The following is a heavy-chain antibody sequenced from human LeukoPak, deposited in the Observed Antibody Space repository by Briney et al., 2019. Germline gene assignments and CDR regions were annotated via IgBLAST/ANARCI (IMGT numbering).Heavy chain of an antibody. CDR2: IYYSGST. CDR1: GGSISSSSYY. D-gene: IGHD3-22*01. J-gene: IGHJ4*02. CDR3: AREMYDSGGYRVSYFDY. V-gene: IGHV4-39*07. Sequence: SGTLSLTCTVSGGSISSSSYYWGWIRQPPGKGLEWIGSIYYSGSTYYNPSLKSRVTISIDTSKNQFSLKLSSVTAADTAVYYCAREMYDSGGYRVSYFDYWGQGTLVTVSS.